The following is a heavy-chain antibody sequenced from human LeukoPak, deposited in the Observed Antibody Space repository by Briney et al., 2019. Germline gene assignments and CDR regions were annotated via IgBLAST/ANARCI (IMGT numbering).Heavy chain of an antibody. J-gene: IGHJ5*02. Sequence: PGGSLRLSCAASGFTFSSYSMNWARQAPGKGLEWVSSISSSSSYIYYADSVKGRFTISRDNAKNSLYLQMNSLRAEDTAVYYCARASKAVPVGGLWGTRSGGSKRFWFDPWGQGTLVTVSS. CDR3: ARASKAVPVGGLWGTRSGGSKRFWFDP. D-gene: IGHD2-21*01. CDR2: ISSSSSYI. CDR1: GFTFSSYS. V-gene: IGHV3-21*01.